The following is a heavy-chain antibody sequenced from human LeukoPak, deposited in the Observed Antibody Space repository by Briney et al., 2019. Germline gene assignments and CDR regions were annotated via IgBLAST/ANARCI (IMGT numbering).Heavy chain of an antibody. CDR1: GGSISSSSYY. CDR2: IYYSGST. CDR3: ARAGNPHYYDSRLKQYYFDY. Sequence: KPSETLSLTCTVSGGSISSSSYYWSWIRQPPGEGLEWIGYIYYSGSTNYNPSLKSRVTISVDTSKNQFSLKLSSVTAADTAVYYCARAGNPHYYDSRLKQYYFDYWGQGTLVTVSS. D-gene: IGHD3-22*01. V-gene: IGHV4-61*01. J-gene: IGHJ4*02.